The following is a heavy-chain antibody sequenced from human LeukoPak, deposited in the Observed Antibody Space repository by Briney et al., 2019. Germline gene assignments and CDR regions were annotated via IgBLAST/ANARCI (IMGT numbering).Heavy chain of an antibody. J-gene: IGHJ5*02. Sequence: GGSLRLSCAASGFTFSSYAMSWVRQAPGKGLEWVSAISGSGGSTYYADSVKGRFTISRDNSKNTLYLQMNSLSAEDTAVYYCAKDARLKYYDILTGYTWFDPWGQGTLVTVSS. D-gene: IGHD3-9*01. CDR1: GFTFSSYA. CDR2: ISGSGGST. V-gene: IGHV3-23*01. CDR3: AKDARLKYYDILTGYTWFDP.